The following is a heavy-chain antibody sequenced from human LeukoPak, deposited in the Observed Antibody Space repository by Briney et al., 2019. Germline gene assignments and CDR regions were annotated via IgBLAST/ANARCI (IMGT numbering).Heavy chain of an antibody. CDR2: ISSSGSYI. Sequence: GGSLRLSCAVSGFTFKSIFMNWGRQAPGKGLEWVSSISSSGSYIHYVDSVKGRFIVSRDNGNNTLYLDMSGPSAEDSAIYYCTRDYGDRDDWGQGTLVTVSS. V-gene: IGHV3-21*01. CDR3: TRDYGDRDD. J-gene: IGHJ4*02. D-gene: IGHD4-17*01. CDR1: GFTFKSIF.